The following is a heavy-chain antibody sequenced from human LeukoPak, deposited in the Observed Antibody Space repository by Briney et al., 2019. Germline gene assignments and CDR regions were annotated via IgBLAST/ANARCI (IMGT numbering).Heavy chain of an antibody. CDR1: GYSFTSYW. CDR2: IYPGDSDT. Sequence: GESLKISCKGSGYSFTSYWIGWVRQMPGKDLEWMGIIYPGDSDTRYSPSFQGQVTISADKSINTAYLQWNSLKASDTAMYYCAKDRTVGASYWYFDLWGRGTLVTVSS. CDR3: AKDRTVGASYWYFDL. J-gene: IGHJ2*01. V-gene: IGHV5-51*01. D-gene: IGHD1-26*01.